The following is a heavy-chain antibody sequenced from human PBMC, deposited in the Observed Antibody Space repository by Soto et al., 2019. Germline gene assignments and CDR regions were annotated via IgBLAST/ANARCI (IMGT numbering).Heavy chain of an antibody. CDR3: ARGYCSGGSCYSGFAFIDY. CDR2: INHSGST. Sequence: SETLSLTCAVYGGSFSGYYWSWIRQPPGKGLEWNGEINHSGSTNYNPSLKSRVTISVDTSNNQFSLKLSSVTAADTAVYYCARGYCSGGSCYSGFAFIDYWGQGTLVTVSS. V-gene: IGHV4-34*01. D-gene: IGHD2-15*01. J-gene: IGHJ4*02. CDR1: GGSFSGYY.